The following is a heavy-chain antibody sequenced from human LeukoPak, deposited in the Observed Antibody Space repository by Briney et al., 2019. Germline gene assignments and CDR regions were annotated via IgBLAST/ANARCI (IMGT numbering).Heavy chain of an antibody. J-gene: IGHJ4*02. D-gene: IGHD3-3*01. CDR2: IRYDGNTK. Sequence: GGSLRLSCAASGFTFSSYGMHWVRQAPGKGLEWVAYIRYDGNTKYYADSVKGRFTISRDNSKNTLFLQMNSLRAEDTAVYYCAKGVLVPPTYFDYWGQGTLVTVSP. CDR3: AKGVLVPPTYFDY. V-gene: IGHV3-30*02. CDR1: GFTFSSYG.